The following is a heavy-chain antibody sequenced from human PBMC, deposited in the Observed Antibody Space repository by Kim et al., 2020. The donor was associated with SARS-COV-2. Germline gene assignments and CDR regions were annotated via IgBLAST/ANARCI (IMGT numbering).Heavy chain of an antibody. Sequence: SETLSLTCTASGGSISGYYWSWIRQPPGKGLEWIGNIYYSGSTNYNPSLKSRVTILVDTSKNQFSLNLSSVTAADTAVYYCARGYDFWSGPNHYYMDVWG. CDR1: GGSISGYY. V-gene: IGHV4-59*01. J-gene: IGHJ6*03. CDR2: IYYSGST. CDR3: ARGYDFWSGPNHYYMDV. D-gene: IGHD3-3*01.